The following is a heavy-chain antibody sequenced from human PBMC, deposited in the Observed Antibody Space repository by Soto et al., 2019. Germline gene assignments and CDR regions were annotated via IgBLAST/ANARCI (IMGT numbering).Heavy chain of an antibody. J-gene: IGHJ4*01. CDR1: GGSLTSGCYY. Sequence: SETLSLTCSVSGGSLTSGCYYWSWVRQHPGKDLQWVGSIHYNGDTYYNPSLRSRTSISLDTSENRFSLMLSSVTAADTAVYFCARGAPRGRGVLTYFHFWGHGTLVTVSS. CDR3: ARGAPRGRGVLTYFHF. V-gene: IGHV4-31*03. CDR2: IHYNGDT. D-gene: IGHD3-10*01.